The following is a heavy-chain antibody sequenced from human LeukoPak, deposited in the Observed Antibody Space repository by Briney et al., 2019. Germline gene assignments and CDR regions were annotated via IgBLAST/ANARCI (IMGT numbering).Heavy chain of an antibody. Sequence: GGSLRLSCAASRFTFSNYALHWVRQAPGKGLEWVTLISYDGSNKYYADSVKGRFTISRDTAKKSLFLQMNSLRAEDTAVYYCARARVTSIAAADYLDYWGQGTLVTVSS. D-gene: IGHD6-13*01. V-gene: IGHV3-30*04. CDR1: RFTFSNYA. CDR3: ARARVTSIAAADYLDY. CDR2: ISYDGSNK. J-gene: IGHJ4*02.